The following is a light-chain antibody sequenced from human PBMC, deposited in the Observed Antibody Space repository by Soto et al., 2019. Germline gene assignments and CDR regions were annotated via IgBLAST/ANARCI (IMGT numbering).Light chain of an antibody. V-gene: IGLV1-44*01. CDR1: SSNIGKNP. CDR3: SAWDDSLDAWV. Sequence: QSVLTQPPSASGAPGQGVTISCSGSSSNIGKNPVNWYRHLPGTAPKVLIYRDDQRPSGVPDRFSGSKSGTSASLAISGLQSDDESDYYCSAWDDSLDAWVFGGGTKLTVL. J-gene: IGLJ3*02. CDR2: RDD.